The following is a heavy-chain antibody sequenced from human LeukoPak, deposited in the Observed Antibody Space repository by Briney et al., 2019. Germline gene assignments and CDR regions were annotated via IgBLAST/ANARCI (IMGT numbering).Heavy chain of an antibody. CDR1: GGSISSGSYY. V-gene: IGHV4-61*10. Sequence: SETLSLTCTVSGGSISSGSYYWSWIRQPAGKGLEWIGEIYHSGSTNYNPSLKSRVTISVDTSKNQFSLKLSSVTAADTAVYYCAREGGDYWGQGTLVTVSS. CDR2: IYHSGST. D-gene: IGHD3-16*01. CDR3: AREGGDY. J-gene: IGHJ4*02.